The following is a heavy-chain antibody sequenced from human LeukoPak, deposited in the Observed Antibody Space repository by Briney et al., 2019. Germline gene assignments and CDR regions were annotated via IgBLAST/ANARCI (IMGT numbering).Heavy chain of an antibody. D-gene: IGHD3-22*01. Sequence: ASVKVSCKASGYTFTSYGINWVRQATGQGLEWMGWMNPNSGNTGYAQKFQGRVTITRNASISTAYMELSSLRSEDTAVYYCARWKSSSGYYGYYYYMDVWGKGTTVTVSS. CDR3: ARWKSSSGYYGYYYYMDV. CDR2: MNPNSGNT. V-gene: IGHV1-8*03. CDR1: GYTFTSYG. J-gene: IGHJ6*03.